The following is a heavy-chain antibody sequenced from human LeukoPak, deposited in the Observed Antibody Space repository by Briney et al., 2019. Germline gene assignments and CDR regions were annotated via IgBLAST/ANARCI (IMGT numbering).Heavy chain of an antibody. V-gene: IGHV1-24*01. J-gene: IGHJ4*02. Sequence: GASVKVSCKVSGYTLTELSMHWVRQAPGKGLEWMGGFDPEDGETIYAQKFQGRVTMTEDTSTDTASMELSSLRSEDTAVYYCATAGWPARYFDYWGQGTLVTVSS. CDR1: GYTLTELS. CDR3: ATAGWPARYFDY. CDR2: FDPEDGET.